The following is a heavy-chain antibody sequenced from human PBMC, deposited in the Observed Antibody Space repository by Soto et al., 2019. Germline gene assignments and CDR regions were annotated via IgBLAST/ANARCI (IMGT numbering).Heavy chain of an antibody. Sequence: ASVKVSCKASGYTFTSYGISWVRQAPGQGLEWMGWISAYNGNTNYAQKLQGRVTMTTDTSTSTAYMELRSLRTDDTDVYYCARAANYDYWDYYYGMDVWGQGTTVTVSS. V-gene: IGHV1-18*01. CDR3: ARAANYDYWDYYYGMDV. J-gene: IGHJ6*02. CDR2: ISAYNGNT. D-gene: IGHD3-3*01. CDR1: GYTFTSYG.